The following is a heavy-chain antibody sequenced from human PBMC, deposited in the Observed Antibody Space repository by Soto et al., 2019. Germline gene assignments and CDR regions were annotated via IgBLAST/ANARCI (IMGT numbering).Heavy chain of an antibody. J-gene: IGHJ6*02. V-gene: IGHV3-30-3*01. CDR3: ARELRYYDFRSGYYTGYYYYGMDV. CDR1: GFTFSSYA. Sequence: PGGSMRLSCAASGFTFSSYAMHWVRQAPGKGLEWVAVISYDGSNKYYADSVKGRFTISRDNSKNTLYLQMNSLRAEDTAVYYCARELRYYDFRSGYYTGYYYYGMDVWGQGTTVTVSS. D-gene: IGHD3-3*01. CDR2: ISYDGSNK.